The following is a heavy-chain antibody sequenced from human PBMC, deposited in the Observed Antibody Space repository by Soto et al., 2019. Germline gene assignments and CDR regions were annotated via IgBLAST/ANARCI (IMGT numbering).Heavy chain of an antibody. J-gene: IGHJ3*02. CDR3: ARDRSDDKVWVRYHLGHGAFDI. CDR1: GYTITCYY. D-gene: IGHD3-16*01. Sequence: ASVKVSCKASGYTITCYYLHWVRQAPGQGLEWMGIINPSGGSTGYAQKFQGRVTLTREMYTSTVYMELSSLRSDDAAVYYCARDRSDDKVWVRYHLGHGAFDIWGQGTLVTVSS. V-gene: IGHV1-46*01. CDR2: INPSGGST.